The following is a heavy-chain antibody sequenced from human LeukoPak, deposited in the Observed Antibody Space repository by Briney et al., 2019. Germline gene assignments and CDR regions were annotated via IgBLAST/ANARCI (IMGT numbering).Heavy chain of an antibody. CDR3: AGGGGGLLFDY. J-gene: IGHJ4*02. D-gene: IGHD2-21*01. V-gene: IGHV4-30-2*01. Sequence: SETLSLTCAVSGGSISSGGYSWSWIRQPPGKGLEWIGYIYHSGSTYYNPSLKSRVTISVDRSKNQFSLKLSSVTAADTAVYYCAGGGGGLLFDYWGQGTLVTVSS. CDR1: GGSISSGGYS. CDR2: IYHSGST.